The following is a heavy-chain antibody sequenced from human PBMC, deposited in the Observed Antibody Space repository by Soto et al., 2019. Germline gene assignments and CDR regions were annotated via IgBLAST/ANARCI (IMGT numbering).Heavy chain of an antibody. J-gene: IGHJ4*02. CDR3: ARAPGGSTETFDS. V-gene: IGHV3-30-3*01. CDR1: GFTFRSYA. D-gene: IGHD3-10*01. Sequence: QVHLVASGGGMVQPGRSLRLACTASGFTFRSYAMHWVRQAPGKVLEWVAVISYSGSNTYYADSVKGRFSISRDISNNILYLQMNSLRSEDTAVYYCARAPGGSTETFDSWCQGTLVTVSS. CDR2: ISYSGSNT.